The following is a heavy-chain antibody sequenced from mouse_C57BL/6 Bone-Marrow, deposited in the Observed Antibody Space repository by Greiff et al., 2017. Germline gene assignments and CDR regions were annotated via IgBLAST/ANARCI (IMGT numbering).Heavy chain of an antibody. CDR1: GYTFTSYD. Sequence: QVQLKESGPELVKPGASVKLSCKASGYTFTSYDINWVKQRPGQGLEWIGWLYPRDGSTKYNEKFKGKATLTVDTSSSTAYMELHSLTSEDSAVYFCARTIYYYGSAWFAYWGQGTLVTVSA. CDR2: LYPRDGST. J-gene: IGHJ3*01. CDR3: ARTIYYYGSAWFAY. D-gene: IGHD1-1*01. V-gene: IGHV1-85*01.